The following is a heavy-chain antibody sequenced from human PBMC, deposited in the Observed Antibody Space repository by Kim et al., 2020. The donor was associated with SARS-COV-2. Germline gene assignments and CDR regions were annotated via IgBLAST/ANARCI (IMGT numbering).Heavy chain of an antibody. CDR3: ARTYNNYDWFDP. D-gene: IGHD4-4*01. V-gene: IGHV1-46*01. J-gene: IGHJ5*02. Sequence: SYAQKFQGRVILTRDTSTSTVFMELSSLRSEDTAVYYCARTYNNYDWFDPWGQGTLVTVSS.